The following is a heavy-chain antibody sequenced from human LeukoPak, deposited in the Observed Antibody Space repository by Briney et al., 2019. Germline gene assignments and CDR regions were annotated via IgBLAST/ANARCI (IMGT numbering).Heavy chain of an antibody. D-gene: IGHD2-21*02. Sequence: PGGSLRLSCAASGFXVSSNYINWVRQAPGKGLEWVSVLYANGGTAYADSVNGRFTVSRDNSKNTLYLQMNSLRVEDTAVYYCARDEVGCGGDCYGDAFDLWGQGTLVTVSS. J-gene: IGHJ3*01. CDR1: GFXVSSNY. V-gene: IGHV3-66*01. CDR2: LYANGGT. CDR3: ARDEVGCGGDCYGDAFDL.